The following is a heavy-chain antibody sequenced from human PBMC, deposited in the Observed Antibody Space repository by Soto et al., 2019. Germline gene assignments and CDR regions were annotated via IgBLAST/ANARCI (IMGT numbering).Heavy chain of an antibody. CDR3: AKVGLTGRVSSNYYGMDV. Sequence: GGSLRLSCAASGFTFSSYGMHWVRQAPGKGLEWVAVISYDGSNKYYADSVKGRFTISRDNSKNTLYLQMNSLRAEDTAVYYCAKVGLTGRVSSNYYGMDVWGQGTTVTVSS. J-gene: IGHJ6*02. CDR1: GFTFSSYG. V-gene: IGHV3-30*18. D-gene: IGHD1-20*01. CDR2: ISYDGSNK.